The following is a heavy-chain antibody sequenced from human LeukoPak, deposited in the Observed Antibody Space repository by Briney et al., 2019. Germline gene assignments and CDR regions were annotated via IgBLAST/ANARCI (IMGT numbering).Heavy chain of an antibody. CDR3: ATGGYYFDY. V-gene: IGHV3-15*01. D-gene: IGHD3-16*01. CDR1: GFTFSNAW. Sequence: GGSLRLSCAGSGFTFSNAWMNWGRQVPGKGLEWVGRIKSKPNGGTTDYAAPVKGRFSISRDDSKNTVYVQMNSLKTEDTAVYYCATGGYYFDYWGQGTLVTVSS. J-gene: IGHJ4*02. CDR2: IKSKPNGGTT.